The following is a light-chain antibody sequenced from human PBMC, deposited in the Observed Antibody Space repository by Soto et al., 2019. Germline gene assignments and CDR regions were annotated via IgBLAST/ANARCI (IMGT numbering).Light chain of an antibody. CDR3: SSYTSSSVVV. Sequence: QSVLTQPASVSGSPGQSITISCTGTSSDVGGYYYVSWYQQHPGQAPKLLIYAVSNRPSGVSNRFSGSKSGNTASLTISGLQAEDEADYYCSSYTSSSVVVFGGGTKLTVL. CDR2: AVS. V-gene: IGLV2-14*01. J-gene: IGLJ2*01. CDR1: SSDVGGYYY.